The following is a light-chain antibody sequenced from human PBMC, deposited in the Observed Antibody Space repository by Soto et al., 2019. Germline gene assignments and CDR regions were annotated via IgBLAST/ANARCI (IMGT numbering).Light chain of an antibody. V-gene: IGLV1-40*01. CDR1: SSNIGAGYD. Sequence: QSVLTQPPSVSGAPGQRVTISCTGSSSNIGAGYDVHWYQQLPGTAPKLLIYGNSNRPSGVPDRFSGSKSGISASLPITGLQAEDEADYYCQSYDSSLSVVFGGGTQLTVL. CDR3: QSYDSSLSVV. CDR2: GNS. J-gene: IGLJ2*01.